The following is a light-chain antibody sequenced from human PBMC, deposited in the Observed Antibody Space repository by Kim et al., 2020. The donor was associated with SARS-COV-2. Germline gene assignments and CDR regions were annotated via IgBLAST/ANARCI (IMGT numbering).Light chain of an antibody. J-gene: IGKJ3*01. CDR2: GAS. CDR1: QSVTSNY. V-gene: IGKV3-20*01. Sequence: EIVLTQSPGTLSLSPGERATLSCRASQSVTSNYLAWYQQKPGQAPRLLIYGASNMATGIPDRFSGSGSGTDFTLTISRLEPEDFAVYYCQQYGSSPFTFGPRTKVDIK. CDR3: QQYGSSPFT.